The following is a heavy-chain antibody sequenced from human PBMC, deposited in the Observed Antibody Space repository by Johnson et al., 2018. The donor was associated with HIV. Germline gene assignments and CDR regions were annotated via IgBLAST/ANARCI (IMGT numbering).Heavy chain of an antibody. D-gene: IGHD6-19*01. J-gene: IGHJ3*02. Sequence: QVQLVESGGGVVQTGGSLRLSCAASGFTFRRYGMHWVRQAPGKGLEWVSFIRYDGSKKYYSDSVKGRFTISRDNSKNTLYLEMNSLIAEDTAVYYCAKGSGSGWLRDAFDIWGQGTMVTVS. V-gene: IGHV3-30*02. CDR3: AKGSGSGWLRDAFDI. CDR2: IRYDGSKK. CDR1: GFTFRRYG.